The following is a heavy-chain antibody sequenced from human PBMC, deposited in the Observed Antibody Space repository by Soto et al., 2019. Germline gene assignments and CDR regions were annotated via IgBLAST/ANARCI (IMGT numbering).Heavy chain of an antibody. D-gene: IGHD2-2*01. CDR2: MNPNSGNT. CDR3: ARRVVPAANAFYYYYYMDV. CDR1: GYTFTSYD. V-gene: IGHV1-8*01. Sequence: QVQLVQSGAEVKKPGASVKVSCKASGYTFTSYDINWVRQATGQGLEWMGWMNPNSGNTGYAQKFQGRVTMTRNTSISTAYMELSSLRSEDTAVYYCARRVVPAANAFYYYYYMDVWGKGTTVTVSS. J-gene: IGHJ6*03.